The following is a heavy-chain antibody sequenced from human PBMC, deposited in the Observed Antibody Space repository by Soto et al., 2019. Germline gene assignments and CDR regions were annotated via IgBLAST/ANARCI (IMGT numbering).Heavy chain of an antibody. V-gene: IGHV3-74*01. Sequence: VQLVESGGGLVQPGGSLRLSCAGSGFTFSNYWMHWVRQAPGKGLEWVSRIDHDGPTDYADSVRGRFTISRDNAENTLYLQMNSLIPEDTAVYYCVRDSHGDYWGQGTLVTVSS. CDR2: IDHDGPT. CDR1: GFTFSNYW. CDR3: VRDSHGDY. J-gene: IGHJ4*02.